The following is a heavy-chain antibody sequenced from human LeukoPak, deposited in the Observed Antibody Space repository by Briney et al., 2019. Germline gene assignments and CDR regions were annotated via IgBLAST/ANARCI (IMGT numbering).Heavy chain of an antibody. Sequence: ASVKVSCTASGYTFTSYGISWVRQAPGQGLEWMGWISAYNGNKNYAQKLQGRVTMTTDTSTSTAYMGLRSLRSDDTAVYYCARTALDWFDPGGQGTLVTVSS. CDR2: ISAYNGNK. J-gene: IGHJ5*02. CDR1: GYTFTSYG. V-gene: IGHV1-18*04. CDR3: ARTALDWFDP. D-gene: IGHD2-21*02.